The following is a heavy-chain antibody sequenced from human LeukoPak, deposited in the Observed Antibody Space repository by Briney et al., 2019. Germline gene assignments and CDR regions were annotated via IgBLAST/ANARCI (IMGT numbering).Heavy chain of an antibody. CDR3: ARDTGERGYSYGLSDY. V-gene: IGHV3-48*03. D-gene: IGHD5-18*01. CDR2: ISSSGSTI. CDR1: GFTFSSYE. J-gene: IGHJ4*02. Sequence: GGSLRLSCAASGFTFSSYEMNWVRQAPGKGLEWVSYISSSGSTIYYADSVKGRFTISRDNAKNSLYLQMNSLRAEDTAVYYCARDTGERGYSYGLSDYWGQGTLVTVSS.